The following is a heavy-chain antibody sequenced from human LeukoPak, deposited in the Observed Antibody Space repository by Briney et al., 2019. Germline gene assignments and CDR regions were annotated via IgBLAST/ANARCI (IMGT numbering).Heavy chain of an antibody. V-gene: IGHV3-66*02. CDR3: ARGARNTVTASGVFVY. Sequence: PGGSLRLSCAASGFTVSSNYMSWVRQAPGKGLEWVSVIYSGGSTYYADSVKGRFTISRDNSKNTLYLQMNSLRAEDTAVYYCARGARNTVTASGVFVYWGQGTLVTVSS. CDR2: IYSGGST. J-gene: IGHJ4*02. CDR1: GFTVSSNY. D-gene: IGHD4-17*01.